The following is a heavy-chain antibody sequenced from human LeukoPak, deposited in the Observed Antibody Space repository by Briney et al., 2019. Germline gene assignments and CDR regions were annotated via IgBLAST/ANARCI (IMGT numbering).Heavy chain of an antibody. CDR3: ARDSAHDYGGKPLIDAFDI. CDR2: IYYSGST. CDR1: GGSISSGDYY. D-gene: IGHD4-23*01. J-gene: IGHJ3*02. Sequence: SETLSLTCTVSGGSISSGDYYWSWIRQPPGKGLEWIGYIYYSGSTYYNPSLKSRVTISVDTSKNQFSLKLSSVTAADTAVYYCARDSAHDYGGKPLIDAFDIWGQGTMVTVSS. V-gene: IGHV4-30-4*01.